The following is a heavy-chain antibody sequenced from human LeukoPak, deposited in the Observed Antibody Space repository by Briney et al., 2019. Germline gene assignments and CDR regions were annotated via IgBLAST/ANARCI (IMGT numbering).Heavy chain of an antibody. D-gene: IGHD6-13*01. CDR1: GGSFSGYY. CDR3: ATRPDIAAAGPGWFDP. CDR2: INHSEST. J-gene: IGHJ5*02. Sequence: PSETLSLTCAVYGGSFSGYYWSWIRQPPGKGLEWIGEINHSESTNYNPSLKSRVTVSVDTSKNQFSLKLSSVTAADTAVYYCATRPDIAAAGPGWFDPWGQGTLVTVSS. V-gene: IGHV4-34*01.